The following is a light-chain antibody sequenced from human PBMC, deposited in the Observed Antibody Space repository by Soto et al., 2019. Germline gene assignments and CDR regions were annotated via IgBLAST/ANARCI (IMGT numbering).Light chain of an antibody. J-gene: IGKJ4*01. Sequence: AIRMTQSQSSFSASTGDRVTITCRASQGISSYLAWYQQKPGKAPKLLIYAASTLQSGVPSRFSGSGSGTDFTLTIICLQSEDVATYYCQQYYSYPLTFGGGTKVAIK. CDR2: AAS. V-gene: IGKV1-8*01. CDR1: QGISSY. CDR3: QQYYSYPLT.